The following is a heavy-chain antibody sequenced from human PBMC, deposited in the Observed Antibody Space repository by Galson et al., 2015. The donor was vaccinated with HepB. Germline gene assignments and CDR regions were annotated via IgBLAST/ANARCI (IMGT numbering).Heavy chain of an antibody. CDR1: GFTFSSYA. CDR3: AKDRRSSSSADGWFDP. Sequence: SLRLSCAASGFTFSSYAMNWVRQAPGKGLEWVSAISGSGGTTYYADSVKGRFTISRDNSKNTLYLQMNSLRAKDTAVYYCAKDRRSSSSADGWFDPWGQGTLVTVSS. CDR2: ISGSGGTT. J-gene: IGHJ5*02. D-gene: IGHD6-6*01. V-gene: IGHV3-23*01.